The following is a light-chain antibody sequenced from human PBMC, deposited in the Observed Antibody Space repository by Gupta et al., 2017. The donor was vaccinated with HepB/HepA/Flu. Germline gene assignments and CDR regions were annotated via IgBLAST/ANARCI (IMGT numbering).Light chain of an antibody. V-gene: IGKV3-11*01. CDR1: QSISRY. CDR3: QQHNNWQHS. CDR2: DAS. Sequence: DTMLTQSPATLSLSQGERATLSCRASQSISRYLAWYQQKQGHPPRLLISDASNRATGVPARFRGSGSGTDFTLTISSLEPEDFAVYYCQQHNNWQHSFGQGTTLEIK. J-gene: IGKJ2*01.